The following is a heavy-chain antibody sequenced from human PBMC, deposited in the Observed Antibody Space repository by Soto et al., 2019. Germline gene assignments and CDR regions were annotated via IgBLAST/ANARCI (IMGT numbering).Heavy chain of an antibody. CDR1: GYSITAGGYY. J-gene: IGHJ5*02. CDR3: ARMYSSGSGWFHP. V-gene: IGHV4-31*03. Sequence: PSETLSLTCFVSGYSITAGGYYWSWIRHHPGKWLEWIGSFYSSGSIIYNPSLRSRVSISGDTSSNQFSMSLTSVSAADTARYYCARMYSSGSGWFHPWGQGTLVIVSS. D-gene: IGHD6-19*01. CDR2: FYSSGSI.